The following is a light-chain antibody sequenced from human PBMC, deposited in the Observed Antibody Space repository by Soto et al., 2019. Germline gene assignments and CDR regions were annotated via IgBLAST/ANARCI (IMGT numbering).Light chain of an antibody. J-gene: IGKJ1*01. CDR1: QTVSSK. Sequence: EIVMTQSPATLSVSPGEGATLSCRASQTVSSKLAWYQHKPGQAPRLLIYDTSNRATGIPARFSGSGSGTDFTLTISSLEPEDFAVYYCQQRSNWPPWTFGQGTKVDI. CDR2: DTS. V-gene: IGKV3-11*01. CDR3: QQRSNWPPWT.